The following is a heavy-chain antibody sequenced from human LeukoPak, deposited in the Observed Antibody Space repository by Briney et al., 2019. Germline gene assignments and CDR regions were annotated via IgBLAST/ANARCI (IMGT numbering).Heavy chain of an antibody. D-gene: IGHD6-19*01. CDR2: INHSGST. Sequence: SETLSLTCAVYGGSFSGYYWSWIRQPPGKGLEWIGEINHSGSTNYNPSLKSRVTISIDTSKNQFSLKLSSVTAAGTAVYYCARIAVAGLDAFDIWGQGTMVTVSS. CDR1: GGSFSGYY. CDR3: ARIAVAGLDAFDI. J-gene: IGHJ3*02. V-gene: IGHV4-34*01.